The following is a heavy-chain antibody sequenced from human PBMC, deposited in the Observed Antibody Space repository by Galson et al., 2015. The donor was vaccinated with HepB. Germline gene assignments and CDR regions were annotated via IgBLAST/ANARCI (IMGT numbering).Heavy chain of an antibody. CDR3: AKDSHIAVDPYYMDV. CDR2: ISGSGGST. D-gene: IGHD6-19*01. V-gene: IGHV3-23*01. CDR1: GFTFSSYA. Sequence: SLRLSCAASGFTFSSYAMSWVRQAPGKGLEWVSAISGSGGSTYYADSVKGRFTISRDNSKNTLYLQMNSLRAEDTAVYYCAKDSHIAVDPYYMDVWGKGTTVTVSS. J-gene: IGHJ6*03.